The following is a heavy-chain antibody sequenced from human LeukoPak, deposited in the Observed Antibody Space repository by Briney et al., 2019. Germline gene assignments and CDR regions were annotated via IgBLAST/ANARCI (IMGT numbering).Heavy chain of an antibody. J-gene: IGHJ4*02. CDR1: GFTFSNYF. D-gene: IGHD6-19*01. CDR3: VRVGFVAGSDYLDS. V-gene: IGHV3-72*01. Sequence: PGGSLRLSCAASGFTFSNYFLHWVRQAPGKGLEWVGRFRNKARSYTTEYAASVKGRFTISRDDSKKSLCLQMNSLNIDDTAVYDCVRVGFVAGSDYLDSWGQGTLVTAST. CDR2: FRNKARSYTT.